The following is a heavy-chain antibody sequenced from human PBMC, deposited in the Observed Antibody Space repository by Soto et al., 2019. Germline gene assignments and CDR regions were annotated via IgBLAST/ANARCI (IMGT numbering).Heavy chain of an antibody. J-gene: IGHJ5*02. Sequence: SETLSLTCTVSGGSISSYYWSWIRQPPGKGLEWIGYIYYSGSTNYNPSLKSRVTISVDTSKNQFSLKLSSVTAADTAMYYCARVVSELLWFGELLYWFDPWGQRTLVTVSS. CDR2: IYYSGST. D-gene: IGHD3-10*01. CDR3: ARVVSELLWFGELLYWFDP. CDR1: GGSISSYY. V-gene: IGHV4-59*01.